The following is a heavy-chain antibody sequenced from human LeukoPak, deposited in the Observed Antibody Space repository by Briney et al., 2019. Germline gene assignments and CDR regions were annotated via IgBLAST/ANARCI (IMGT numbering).Heavy chain of an antibody. CDR1: GFTVSNSY. CDR3: AREDGYNAPFDY. CDR2: IYSGGST. J-gene: IGHJ4*02. D-gene: IGHD5-24*01. Sequence: GGSLRLSCAASGFTVSNSYMSWVRQAPGKGLEWVSVIYSGGSTYYADSVQGRFTISRDNSKNTLYLQMNSLRAEDTAVYYCAREDGYNAPFDYWGQGTLVTVSS. V-gene: IGHV3-53*01.